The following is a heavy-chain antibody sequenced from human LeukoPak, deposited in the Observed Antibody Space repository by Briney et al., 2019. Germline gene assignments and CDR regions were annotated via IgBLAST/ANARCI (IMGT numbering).Heavy chain of an antibody. J-gene: IGHJ4*02. Sequence: PGGSLRLSCAASGFTFSNYAMHWVRQTPGKGLEYVSAISSNGGSTYYANSVKGRFTISRDNSKNTLYLQMGSLRAEDMAVYYCVSDLGPTTFDYWGQGTLVTVSS. CDR2: ISSNGGST. CDR3: VSDLGPTTFDY. V-gene: IGHV3-64*01. D-gene: IGHD1-26*01. CDR1: GFTFSNYA.